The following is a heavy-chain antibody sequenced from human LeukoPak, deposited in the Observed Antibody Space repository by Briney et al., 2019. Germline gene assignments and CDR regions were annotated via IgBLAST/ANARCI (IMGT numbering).Heavy chain of an antibody. J-gene: IGHJ6*02. CDR3: ARDRHYYDSSGYLLYGMDV. Sequence: PSETLSLTCTVPGGSISSYYWSWIRQPPGKGLEWIGYIYYSGSTNYNPSLKSRVTISVDTSKNQLSLKLSSVTAADTAVYYCARDRHYYDSSGYLLYGMDVWGQGTTVTVSS. CDR1: GGSISSYY. CDR2: IYYSGST. D-gene: IGHD3-22*01. V-gene: IGHV4-59*01.